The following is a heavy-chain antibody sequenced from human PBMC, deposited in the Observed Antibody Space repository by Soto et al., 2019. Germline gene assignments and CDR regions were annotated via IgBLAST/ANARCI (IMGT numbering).Heavy chain of an antibody. V-gene: IGHV1-3*01. J-gene: IGHJ4*02. CDR3: ARAGDDCSTTTCYMIDY. CDR1: GYTFTSYA. Sequence: ASVKVSCKASGYTFTSYAMHWVRQAPGQRLEWMGWINAGNGNTKYSQKFQGRVTVTRDTSASTAYMELSSLGSEDMAVYYCARAGDDCSTTTCYMIDYWGQGTLVTVSS. D-gene: IGHD2-2*02. CDR2: INAGNGNT.